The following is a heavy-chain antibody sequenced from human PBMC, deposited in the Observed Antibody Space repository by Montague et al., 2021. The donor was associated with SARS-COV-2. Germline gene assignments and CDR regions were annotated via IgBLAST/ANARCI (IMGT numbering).Heavy chain of an antibody. CDR3: ARDIWEPEVRSRGWFDP. Sequence: SETLSLTCGVSGGSISDNNWWSWVRQSPETGLEWIGEISLGGHTDYNPSLKSRVTISLDKSKNQFSLKSTSVTAADTAVYYCARDIWEPEVRSRGWFDPWGQGILVTVSS. J-gene: IGHJ5*02. V-gene: IGHV4-4*02. CDR1: GGSISDNNW. D-gene: IGHD1-26*01. CDR2: ISLGGHT.